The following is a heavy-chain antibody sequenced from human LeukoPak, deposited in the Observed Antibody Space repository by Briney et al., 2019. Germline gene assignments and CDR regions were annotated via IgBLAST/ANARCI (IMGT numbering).Heavy chain of an antibody. CDR3: ARGPPIELSGPYYFDY. Sequence: GASVKVSCKASGYTFTSYDINWVRQATGQGLEWMGWMNPNSGNTGYAQKFQGGVTMTRNTSISTAYMELSSLRSEDTAVYYCARGPPIELSGPYYFDYWGQGTLVTVSS. D-gene: IGHD1-1*01. J-gene: IGHJ4*02. CDR1: GYTFTSYD. V-gene: IGHV1-8*01. CDR2: MNPNSGNT.